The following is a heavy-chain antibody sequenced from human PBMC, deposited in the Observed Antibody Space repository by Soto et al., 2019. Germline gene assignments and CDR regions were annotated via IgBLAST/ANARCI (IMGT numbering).Heavy chain of an antibody. Sequence: QVQLVQSGAEVKKPGSSVKVSCKASGGTFSSYTISWVRQAPGQGLEWMGRIIPILGIANYAQKFQGRVTNTADKSTSTGYMELSSLRSEDTAVYYCAPSYGDYDGYFQHWGQGTLVTVSS. CDR1: GGTFSSYT. D-gene: IGHD4-17*01. CDR2: IIPILGIA. CDR3: APSYGDYDGYFQH. V-gene: IGHV1-69*02. J-gene: IGHJ1*01.